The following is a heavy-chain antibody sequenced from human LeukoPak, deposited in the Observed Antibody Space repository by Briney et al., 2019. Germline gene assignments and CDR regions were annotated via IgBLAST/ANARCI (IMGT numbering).Heavy chain of an antibody. CDR1: GYTFTSYD. CDR2: IIPIFGTA. D-gene: IGHD1-26*01. Sequence: SVKVSCKASGYTFTSYDINWVRQAPGQGLEWMGGIIPIFGTANYAQKFQGRVTITADKSTSTAYMELSSLRSEDTAVYYCARVVWGTGSYGFSFHHWGQGTLVTVSS. J-gene: IGHJ4*02. V-gene: IGHV1-69*06. CDR3: ARVVWGTGSYGFSFHH.